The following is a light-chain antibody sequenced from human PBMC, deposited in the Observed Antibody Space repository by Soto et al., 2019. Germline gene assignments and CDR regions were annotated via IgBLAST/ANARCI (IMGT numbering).Light chain of an antibody. Sequence: QSALTQPASVSGSPGQSITISCTGTSSDVGNYNLVSWYQHHPGKAPKLMIFEDTKRPSGVSNRFSGSKSGNTASLTISGLQAEDEADYYCQSYDSSLSGYVVFGGGTKLTVL. CDR1: SSDVGNYNL. CDR3: QSYDSSLSGYVV. V-gene: IGLV2-14*02. CDR2: EDT. J-gene: IGLJ2*01.